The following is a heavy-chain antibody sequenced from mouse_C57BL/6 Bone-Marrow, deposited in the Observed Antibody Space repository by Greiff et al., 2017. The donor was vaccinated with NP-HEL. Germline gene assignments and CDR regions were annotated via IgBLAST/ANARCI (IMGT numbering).Heavy chain of an antibody. CDR1: GYTFTSYT. J-gene: IGHJ2*01. CDR2: INPSSGYT. CDR3: AREGYYYGSSPHYFDY. Sequence: QVQLQQSGAELARPGASVKMSCKASGYTFTSYTMHWVKQRPGQGLEWIGYINPSSGYTKYNQKFKDKATLTADKSSSTAYMQLSSLTSEDSAVYYCAREGYYYGSSPHYFDYWGQGTTRTVSS. V-gene: IGHV1-4*01. D-gene: IGHD1-1*01.